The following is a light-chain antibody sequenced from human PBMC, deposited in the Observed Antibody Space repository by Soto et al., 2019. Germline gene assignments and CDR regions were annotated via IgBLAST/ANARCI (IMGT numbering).Light chain of an antibody. J-gene: IGKJ1*01. V-gene: IGKV1-5*01. CDR3: QQYKTYSPWT. CDR1: QSISRW. Sequence: DIQMTQSPSTLSASVGDRVTITCRASQSISRWLAWYQQKPGKAPKVLIFDASSLQSGVPSRFSGSGSGTEFTLTISSLQPDDFATYYCQQYKTYSPWTFGQGTKVDIK. CDR2: DAS.